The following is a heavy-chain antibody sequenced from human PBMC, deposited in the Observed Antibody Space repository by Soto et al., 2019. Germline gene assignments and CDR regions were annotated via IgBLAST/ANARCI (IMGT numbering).Heavy chain of an antibody. CDR3: ARIPLVGATTWYFDY. CDR2: IYPGDSDT. D-gene: IGHD1-26*01. J-gene: IGHJ4*02. CDR1: GYSFTSYW. Sequence: GESLKISCKGSGYSFTSYWIGWVRQMPGKGLEWMGIIYPGDSDTGYSPSFQGQVTISADKSISTAYLQWSSLKASDTAMYYCARIPLVGATTWYFDYWGQGTLVTVSS. V-gene: IGHV5-51*01.